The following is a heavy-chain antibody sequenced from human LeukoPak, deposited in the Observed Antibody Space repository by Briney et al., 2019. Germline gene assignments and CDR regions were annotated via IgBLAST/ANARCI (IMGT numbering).Heavy chain of an antibody. Sequence: ASVKVSCKASGYTFTGYYMHWVRQAPGQGLEWMGWINPNSGGTNYAQKFQGRVTMTRDTSISTAYMELSRLRSDDTAVYYCARVFFPDIVVVPAAISYYMDVWGKGTTVTVSS. CDR3: ARVFFPDIVVVPAAISYYMDV. D-gene: IGHD2-2*01. CDR2: INPNSGGT. J-gene: IGHJ6*03. V-gene: IGHV1-2*02. CDR1: GYTFTGYY.